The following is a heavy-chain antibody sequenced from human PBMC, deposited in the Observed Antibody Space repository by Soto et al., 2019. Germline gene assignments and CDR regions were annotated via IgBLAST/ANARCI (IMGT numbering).Heavy chain of an antibody. J-gene: IGHJ3*02. CDR1: VDSVSSNSAA. CDR3: ASARPYSSGWYPIDI. V-gene: IGHV6-1*01. D-gene: IGHD6-19*01. Sequence: SQTFSLTCAISVDSVSSNSAAWSCIRQSPSRGLEWLGRTYYRSKWYNDYAVSVKRRITINPDTSKNQFSLQLNSVTPEDTAVYYCASARPYSSGWYPIDIWGQGTMVTVSS. CDR2: TYYRSKWYN.